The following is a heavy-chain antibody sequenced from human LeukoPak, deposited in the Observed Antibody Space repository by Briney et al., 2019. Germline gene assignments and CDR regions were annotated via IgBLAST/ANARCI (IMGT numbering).Heavy chain of an antibody. CDR1: GYTFTGYY. D-gene: IGHD1-26*01. CDR2: ISAYNGNT. CDR3: ARDGGSYFLVGSDY. V-gene: IGHV1-18*04. Sequence: ASVKVSCKASGYTFTGYYMHWVRQAPGQGLEWMGWISAYNGNTNYAQKLQGRVTMTTDTSTSTAYMELRSLRSDDTAVYYCARDGGSYFLVGSDYWGQGTLVTVSS. J-gene: IGHJ4*02.